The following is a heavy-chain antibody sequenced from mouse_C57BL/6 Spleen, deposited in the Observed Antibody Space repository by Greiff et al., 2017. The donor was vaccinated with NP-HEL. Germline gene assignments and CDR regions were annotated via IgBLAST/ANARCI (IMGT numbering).Heavy chain of an antibody. V-gene: IGHV5-6*01. Sequence: EVMLVESGGDLVKPGGSLKLSCAASGFTFSSYGMSWVRQTPDKRLEWVATISSGGSYTYYPDSVKGRVTISRDNAKNTLYLQMSSLKSEDTAMYYCARHDGYDVFAYWGQVTLVTVSA. J-gene: IGHJ3*01. CDR3: ARHDGYDVFAY. CDR1: GFTFSSYG. D-gene: IGHD2-2*01. CDR2: ISSGGSYT.